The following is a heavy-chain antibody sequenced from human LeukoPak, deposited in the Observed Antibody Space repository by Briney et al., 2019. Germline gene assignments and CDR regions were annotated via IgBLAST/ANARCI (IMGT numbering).Heavy chain of an antibody. D-gene: IGHD6-19*01. CDR1: GFTFSSYG. Sequence: GGSLRLSCAASGFTFSSYGMNWVRQAPRKGLEWVSYISPSSSTIYYADSGKALFTISRDNAKNSLYLQMNSLRAEDTAVYYCAREHTPFGSGCTAAYWGQGTLVTVSS. CDR2: ISPSSSTI. V-gene: IGHV3-48*01. J-gene: IGHJ4*02. CDR3: AREHTPFGSGCTAAY.